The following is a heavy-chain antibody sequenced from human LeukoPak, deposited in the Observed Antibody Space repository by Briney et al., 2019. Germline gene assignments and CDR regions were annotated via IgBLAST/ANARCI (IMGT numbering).Heavy chain of an antibody. CDR2: INPNSGGT. D-gene: IGHD6-19*01. J-gene: IGHJ4*02. V-gene: IGHV1-2*02. CDR1: GYTFTGYY. Sequence: ASVKVSCKASGYTFTGYYMHWVRQAPGRGLEWMGWINPNSGGTNYAQKFQGRVTMTRDTSISTAYMELSRLRSDDTAVYYCATIGYSSGWYYFDYWGQGTLVTVSS. CDR3: ATIGYSSGWYYFDY.